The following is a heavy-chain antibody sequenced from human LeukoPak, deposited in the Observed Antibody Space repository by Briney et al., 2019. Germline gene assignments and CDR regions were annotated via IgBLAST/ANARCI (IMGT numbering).Heavy chain of an antibody. D-gene: IGHD1-26*01. CDR3: ARDLNWDSH. J-gene: IGHJ4*02. V-gene: IGHV3-11*04. Sequence: PGGSLRLSCAASGFTFSDYYMTWIRQAPGKGLEWVSYSSSTGNIIFYADSVKGRFTISRDNTKNSLYLQMTSLRAEDTAVYYCARDLNWDSHWGQGTLVTVSS. CDR1: GFTFSDYY. CDR2: SSSTGNII.